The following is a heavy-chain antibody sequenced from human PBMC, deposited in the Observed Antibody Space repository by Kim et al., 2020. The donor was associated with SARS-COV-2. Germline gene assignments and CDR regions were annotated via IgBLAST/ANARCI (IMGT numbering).Heavy chain of an antibody. J-gene: IGHJ6*02. Sequence: SETLSLTCAVSGGSNSSNNWWSWVRQPPGKGLEWIGDIYHSGTTNYNPSLRSRVTISVDKSKNQFSLNVKSVTAADTAVYYCARPVAGSVWDVWGQGTKVTVSS. D-gene: IGHD6-19*01. CDR1: GGSNSSNNW. CDR2: IYHSGTT. CDR3: ARPVAGSVWDV. V-gene: IGHV4-4*02.